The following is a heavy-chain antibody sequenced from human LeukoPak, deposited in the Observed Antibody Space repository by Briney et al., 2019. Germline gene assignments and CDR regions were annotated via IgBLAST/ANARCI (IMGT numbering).Heavy chain of an antibody. CDR2: INYRGSA. CDR3: ARDTAPGDSFDI. J-gene: IGHJ3*02. Sequence: SQTLSLTCTVSGGSISSGGYYWSWIRQHPGKGLEWIGYINYRGSAYYNPSLKSRVTISVDTSKNQFSLKLTSVTAADTAVYYCARDTAPGDSFDIWGQGTMVTVSS. V-gene: IGHV4-31*03. CDR1: GGSISSGGYY.